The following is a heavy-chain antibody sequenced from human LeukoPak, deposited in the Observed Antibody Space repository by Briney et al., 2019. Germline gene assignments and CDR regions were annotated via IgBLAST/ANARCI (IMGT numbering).Heavy chain of an antibody. CDR2: MYYSGGT. V-gene: IGHV4-59*01. Sequence: PSETLSLTCRVSGASISGYYWSWIRRPPGKGLEWIGHMYYSGGTTYNPSLKSRVSISLDTSKKHFSLKLSSVTAADTAVYYCAGTGLFFDYWSQGTLVTVSS. D-gene: IGHD7-27*01. CDR3: AGTGLFFDY. J-gene: IGHJ4*02. CDR1: GASISGYY.